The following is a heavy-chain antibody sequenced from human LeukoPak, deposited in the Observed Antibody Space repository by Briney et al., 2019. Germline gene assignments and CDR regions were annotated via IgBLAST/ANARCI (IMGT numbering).Heavy chain of an antibody. D-gene: IGHD4-23*01. CDR1: GYTFTSYG. CDR2: ISAYNVNT. V-gene: IGHV1-18*01. J-gene: IGHJ4*02. Sequence: ASVKVSCMASGYTFTSYGISWVRQAPGQGREWMGWISAYNVNTNYAQKLQGRVTITTDTSTSTAYMELRSLRSDDTAVYYCALMTPVVTPSGYWGQGTLVIVSS. CDR3: ALMTPVVTPSGY.